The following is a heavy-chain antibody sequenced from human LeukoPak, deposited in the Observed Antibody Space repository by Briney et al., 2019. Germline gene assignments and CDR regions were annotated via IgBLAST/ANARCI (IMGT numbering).Heavy chain of an antibody. CDR3: ARDSDSSGWLNWFDP. V-gene: IGHV3-53*01. J-gene: IGHJ5*02. CDR1: GFTVSSNY. Sequence: GGSLRLSCAASGFTVSSNYMSWVRQAPGKGLEWVSVIYSGGSTYYADSVKGRFTISRDNSKNTLYLQMNSLRAADTAVYYCARDSDSSGWLNWFDPWGQGTLVTVSS. D-gene: IGHD6-19*01. CDR2: IYSGGST.